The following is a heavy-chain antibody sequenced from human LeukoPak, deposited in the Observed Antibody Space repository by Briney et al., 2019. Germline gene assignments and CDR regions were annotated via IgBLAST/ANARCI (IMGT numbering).Heavy chain of an antibody. J-gene: IGHJ5*02. V-gene: IGHV4-34*01. Sequence: SETLSLTCAVYGGSFSGYYWSWIRQPPGKGLEWIGEINHSGSTNYNPSLKSRVTISVDTSKNQFSLKLSSVTAADTAVYYCARARRYYVSGSYHPPYNWFDPWGREPWSPSPQ. CDR3: ARARRYYVSGSYHPPYNWFDP. CDR1: GGSFSGYY. D-gene: IGHD3-10*01. CDR2: INHSGST.